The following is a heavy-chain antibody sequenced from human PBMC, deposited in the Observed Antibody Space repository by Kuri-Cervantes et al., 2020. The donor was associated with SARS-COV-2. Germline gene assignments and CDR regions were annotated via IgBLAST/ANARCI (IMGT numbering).Heavy chain of an antibody. CDR1: GFTFSSYW. CDR2: IKQDGSEK. CDR3: ARGSSPLGVTYDY. J-gene: IGHJ4*02. D-gene: IGHD3-10*01. Sequence: GGSLRLSCAASGFTFSSYWMSWVRQAPGKGLEWEANIKQDGSEKYYVDSVKGRFTISRDNAKNSLYLQMNSLRAEDTAVYYCARGSSPLGVTYDYWGQGTLVTVSS. V-gene: IGHV3-7*04.